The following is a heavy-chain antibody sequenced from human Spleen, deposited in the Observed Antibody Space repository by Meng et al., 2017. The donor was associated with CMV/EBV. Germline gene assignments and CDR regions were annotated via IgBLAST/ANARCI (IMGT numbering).Heavy chain of an antibody. CDR2: VYPGDSDT. Sequence: GGSLRLSCKASGYIFTDYWIGWGRQMTGKGLEWMGIVYPGDSDTRYSPAFQGQVPISADNSITTAYLQWSSLNASDTAIYYCARHQAYYDSSGPPYGMDVWGQGTTVTVSS. CDR1: GYIFTDYW. J-gene: IGHJ6*02. CDR3: ARHQAYYDSSGPPYGMDV. V-gene: IGHV5-51*01. D-gene: IGHD3-22*01.